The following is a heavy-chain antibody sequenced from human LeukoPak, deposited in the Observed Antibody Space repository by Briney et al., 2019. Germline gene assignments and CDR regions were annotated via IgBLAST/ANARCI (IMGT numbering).Heavy chain of an antibody. CDR3: ARGAPGY. Sequence: SETLSLTCTVSGGSFSSSSYYWGWIRQPPGKGLEWIASIYYSGTTYYNPSLKSRVTISVDTSKNQFSLKLSSVTAADTAVYYCARGAPGYWGQGTLVTVSS. J-gene: IGHJ4*02. V-gene: IGHV4-39*07. CDR2: IYYSGTT. CDR1: GGSFSSSSYY.